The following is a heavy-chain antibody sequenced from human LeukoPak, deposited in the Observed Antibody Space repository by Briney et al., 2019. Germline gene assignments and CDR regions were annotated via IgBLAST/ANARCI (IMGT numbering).Heavy chain of an antibody. CDR1: GGTFSSYA. J-gene: IGHJ4*02. CDR3: ARDHHSSSWEPYFDY. Sequence: SVTVSFTASGGTFSSYAISWVRQAPGQGLEWMGGIIPIFGTANYAQKFQGRVTITADESTSTAYMELSSLKSEDTAVYYCARDHHSSSWEPYFDYWGQGTLVTVSS. CDR2: IIPIFGTA. D-gene: IGHD6-13*01. V-gene: IGHV1-69*13.